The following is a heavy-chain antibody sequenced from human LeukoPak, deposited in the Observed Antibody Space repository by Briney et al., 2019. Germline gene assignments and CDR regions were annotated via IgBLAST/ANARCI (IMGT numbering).Heavy chain of an antibody. CDR2: VSKFGNT. Sequence: SETLSLTCTVSNDCISDYYWSWIRQPAGQGLEWIGRVSKFGNTNYNPSLKSRVAMSVQTSKNQFSLKLNSVTAADTAVYYCARQGSDNYFDSWGLGTLVTVSS. J-gene: IGHJ4*02. V-gene: IGHV4-4*07. D-gene: IGHD2-21*01. CDR1: NDCISDYY. CDR3: ARQGSDNYFDS.